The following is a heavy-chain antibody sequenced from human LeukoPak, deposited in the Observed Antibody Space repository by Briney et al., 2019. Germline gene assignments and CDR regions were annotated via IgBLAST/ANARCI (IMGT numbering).Heavy chain of an antibody. V-gene: IGHV4-4*02. J-gene: IGHJ4*02. CDR2: MYLSGTT. CDR1: GGSITSVNL. D-gene: IGHD1-26*01. Sequence: SETLSLTCAVSGGSITSVNLWAWVRQPPGKGLEWVGEMYLSGTTTCNPSLRGRATISLDRSKDQVSLRLNSVTAADTALYYCAGLVGRYSNGMYYYFDYWGQGILVTVSS. CDR3: AGLVGRYSNGMYYYFDY.